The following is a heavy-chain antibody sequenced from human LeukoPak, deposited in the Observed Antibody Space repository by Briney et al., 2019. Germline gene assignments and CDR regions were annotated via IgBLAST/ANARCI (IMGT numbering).Heavy chain of an antibody. CDR3: ARAGGVTYYYDSSGLEVDI. V-gene: IGHV4-39*01. CDR2: IYYSGNT. CDR1: GGSISSSSYC. D-gene: IGHD3-22*01. J-gene: IGHJ3*02. Sequence: RSSETLSLTCTVSGGSISSSSYCWGWIRQPPGKGLEWIGSIYYSGNTYYNPSLKSRVTVSVDTSKNQFSLKLSSVTAADTAVYYCARAGGVTYYYDSSGLEVDIWGQGTMVTVSS.